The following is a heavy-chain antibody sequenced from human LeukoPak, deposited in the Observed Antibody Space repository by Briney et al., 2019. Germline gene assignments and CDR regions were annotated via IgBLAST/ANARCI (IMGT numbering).Heavy chain of an antibody. CDR2: IYYSGRT. V-gene: IGHV4-39*01. Sequence: PSETLSLTCTVSGGSISSSSYYWGWIRQPPGKGLEWIGSIYYSGRTYFNPSLKSRVTISVDTSKNQFSLKLSSVTAADTAVYYCARIDYGDYVAFDYWGQGTLVTVSS. CDR1: GGSISSSSYY. CDR3: ARIDYGDYVAFDY. J-gene: IGHJ4*02. D-gene: IGHD4-17*01.